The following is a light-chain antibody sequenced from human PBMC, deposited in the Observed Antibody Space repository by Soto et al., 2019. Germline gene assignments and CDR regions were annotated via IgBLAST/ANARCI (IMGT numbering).Light chain of an antibody. CDR1: QSISSW. V-gene: IGKV1-5*01. J-gene: IGKJ2*01. CDR3: QQYNSYSMYT. Sequence: DIQMTQSPSTLSASVGDRVTITCRASQSISSWLAWYQQKPGKAPKLLIYDASSLESGVPSRFSGSGSGTELTLTISSLQPDDFANYYCQQYNSYSMYTFGQGTKLEIK. CDR2: DAS.